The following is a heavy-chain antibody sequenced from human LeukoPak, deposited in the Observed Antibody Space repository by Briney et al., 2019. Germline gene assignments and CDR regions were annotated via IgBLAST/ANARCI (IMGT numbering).Heavy chain of an antibody. V-gene: IGHV1-69*13. CDR2: IIPIFGTA. CDR3: ARELRFGYYDSSGYPFDI. J-gene: IGHJ3*02. D-gene: IGHD3-22*01. CDR1: GGTFSSYA. Sequence: ASVKVSCKASGGTFSSYATSWVRQAPGQGLEWMGGIIPIFGTANYAQKFQGRVTITADESTSTAYMELSSLRSEDTAVYYCARELRFGYYDSSGYPFDIWGQGTMVTVSS.